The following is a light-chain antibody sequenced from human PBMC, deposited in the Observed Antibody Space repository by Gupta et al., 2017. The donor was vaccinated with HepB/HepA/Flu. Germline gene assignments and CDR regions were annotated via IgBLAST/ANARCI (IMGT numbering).Light chain of an antibody. J-gene: IGKJ1*01. CDR3: QQYNSWWT. Sequence: ELVITQSPATLSVSPGERATLSCRASQSVNSRLAWYQQKPGQAPRLLIYDASTRATGIPARFSGSGSGTEFTLTISSRQSEDFAVYYWQQYNSWWTFGQGTKVEIK. CDR1: QSVNSR. V-gene: IGKV3-15*01. CDR2: DAS.